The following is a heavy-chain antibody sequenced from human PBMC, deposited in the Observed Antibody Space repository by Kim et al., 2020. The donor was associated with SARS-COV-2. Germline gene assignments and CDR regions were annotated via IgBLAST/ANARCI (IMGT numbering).Heavy chain of an antibody. CDR1: GFTFNIYS. D-gene: IGHD6-19*01. CDR2: IGPSGHST. J-gene: IGHJ5*02. V-gene: IGHV3-23*01. Sequence: GESLKISCAASGFTFNIYSMNWVRQAPGKGLEWVSGIGPSGHSTDYADSVKGRFTISRDNSKNTLYLQMDGLRAEDTALYYCAKTGGGWFSESWGQGTLVTVSS. CDR3: AKTGGGWFSES.